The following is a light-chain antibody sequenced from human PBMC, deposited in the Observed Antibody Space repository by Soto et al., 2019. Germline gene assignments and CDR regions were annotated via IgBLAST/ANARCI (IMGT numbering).Light chain of an antibody. Sequence: QSALTQPASVSASPGQSITISCTGTHSDVGGYDRVSWSQQHPGKPPKLIIFEVSYRPSGVSNRFSGSKSGNTASLTISGLQPEDEADYYCTSFTSTNTWVFGGETKLTVL. J-gene: IGLJ3*02. V-gene: IGLV2-14*01. CDR1: HSDVGGYDR. CDR3: TSFTSTNTWV. CDR2: EVS.